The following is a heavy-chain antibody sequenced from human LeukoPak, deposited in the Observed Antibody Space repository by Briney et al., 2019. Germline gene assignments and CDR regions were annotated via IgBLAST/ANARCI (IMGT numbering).Heavy chain of an antibody. Sequence: GGSLRLSCAASGFTFSSYAMYWVRQAPGKGLEWVAVISYDGSDKFYADSVKGRFTISRDSSKNTLYLQMNSLRVEDTAFYYCARDDLLHRNWFDPWGQGTLVTVSS. V-gene: IGHV3-30*04. CDR3: ARDDLLHRNWFDP. CDR2: ISYDGSDK. D-gene: IGHD3-22*01. J-gene: IGHJ5*02. CDR1: GFTFSSYA.